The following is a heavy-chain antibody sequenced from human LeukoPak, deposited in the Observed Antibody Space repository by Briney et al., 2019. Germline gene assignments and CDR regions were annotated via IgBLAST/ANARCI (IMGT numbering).Heavy chain of an antibody. CDR2: IYSSGNT. CDR3: AKSGGSGLVDY. V-gene: IGHV4-39*01. J-gene: IGHJ4*02. D-gene: IGHD1-26*01. CDR1: GASISSNNYY. Sequence: SETLSLTCTVSGASISSNNYYWGWVRQPPGKGLEWIGNIYSSGNTYYNASLKSRVTIYIDTSKYQFSLNLSSVTAADTAVYYCAKSGGSGLVDYWGQGTLVTVSS.